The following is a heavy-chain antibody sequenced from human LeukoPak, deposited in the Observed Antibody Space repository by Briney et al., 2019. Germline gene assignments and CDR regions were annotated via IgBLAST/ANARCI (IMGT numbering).Heavy chain of an antibody. D-gene: IGHD5-24*01. CDR1: GDSITNNH. Sequence: SETLSLTCTVSGDSITNNHWSWLRQPPGKGLEWIGHISYTGSTNYNPSLKTRLTMSLDTSKNHFSLTLTSVTAANTALYYCARHVFSDGSPFDSWGQGSLVTVSS. J-gene: IGHJ4*02. V-gene: IGHV4-59*08. CDR3: ARHVFSDGSPFDS. CDR2: ISYTGST.